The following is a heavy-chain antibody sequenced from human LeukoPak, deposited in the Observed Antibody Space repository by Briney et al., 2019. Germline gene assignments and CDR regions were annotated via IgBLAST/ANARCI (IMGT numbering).Heavy chain of an antibody. Sequence: PGGSLRLSCAASGFTFSSYAMSWVRQAPGKGLEWVSAISGSGGSTYYADSVKGRFTISRDNSKNTLYLQMNSLRAEDTAVYYCAKAEYYYGSGSKGYFDYWGQGTLVTLSP. CDR3: AKAEYYYGSGSKGYFDY. D-gene: IGHD3-10*01. J-gene: IGHJ4*02. V-gene: IGHV3-23*01. CDR2: ISGSGGST. CDR1: GFTFSSYA.